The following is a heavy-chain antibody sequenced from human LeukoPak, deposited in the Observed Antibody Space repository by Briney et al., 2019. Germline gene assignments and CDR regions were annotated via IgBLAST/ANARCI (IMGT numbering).Heavy chain of an antibody. CDR2: ISSSSSYI. CDR3: AKANGITGTTYWYFDL. D-gene: IGHD1-7*01. V-gene: IGHV3-21*04. Sequence: GGSLRLSCAASGFTFSSYSMNWVRQAPGKGLEWGSSISSSSSYIYYADSVKGRFTISRDNAKNSLYLQSNSLRTEDTAVYYCAKANGITGTTYWYFDLWGRGTLVTVSS. CDR1: GFTFSSYS. J-gene: IGHJ2*01.